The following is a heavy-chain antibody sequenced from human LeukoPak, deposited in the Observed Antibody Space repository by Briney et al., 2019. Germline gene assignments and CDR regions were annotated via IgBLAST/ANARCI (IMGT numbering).Heavy chain of an antibody. V-gene: IGHV3-48*02. J-gene: IGHJ4*02. CDR2: ISSSRDT. Sequence: PGGSLRLSCAASGFAFSTFGMNWVRQAPGKGLEWLSYISSSRDTYYSDSVRGRFTISSDNAKDSLYLQMNSLRNEDTAEYYCASKLALGYWGQGTLVTVSS. CDR3: ASKLALGY. CDR1: GFAFSTFG.